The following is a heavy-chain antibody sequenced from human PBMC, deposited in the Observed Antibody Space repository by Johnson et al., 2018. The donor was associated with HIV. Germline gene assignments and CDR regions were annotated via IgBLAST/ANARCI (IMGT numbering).Heavy chain of an antibody. V-gene: IGHV3-9*01. CDR2: ISWNSGSI. Sequence: SCAASGFTFDDYAMHWVRQAPGKGLEWVSGISWNSGSIGYADSVKGRFTISRDNAKNSLYLQMNSLRAEDTALYYCAKVQLVRTFDAFDIWGRGTMVTVSS. CDR3: AKVQLVRTFDAFDI. D-gene: IGHD6-13*01. J-gene: IGHJ3*02. CDR1: GFTFDDYA.